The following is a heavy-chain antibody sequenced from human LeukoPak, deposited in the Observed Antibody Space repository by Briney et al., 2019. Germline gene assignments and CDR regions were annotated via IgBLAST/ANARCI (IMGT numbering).Heavy chain of an antibody. CDR1: GFTFSNYG. Sequence: PGGSLRLSCAASGFTFSNYGMNWVRQAPGKGLEWVSRISGTGGTTFYADSVKGRFTISRDNSKNTLYLQMNSLRAEDTAVYYCAGGDYYDSSIDYWGQGTLVTVAS. D-gene: IGHD3-22*01. J-gene: IGHJ4*02. CDR2: ISGTGGTT. V-gene: IGHV3-23*01. CDR3: AGGDYYDSSIDY.